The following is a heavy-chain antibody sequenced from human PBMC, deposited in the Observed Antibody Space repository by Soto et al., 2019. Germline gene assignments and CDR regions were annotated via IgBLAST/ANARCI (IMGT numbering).Heavy chain of an antibody. CDR2: ISGSGGST. J-gene: IGHJ5*02. CDR1: GFTFSSYA. V-gene: IGHV3-23*01. Sequence: EVQLLESGGGLVQPGGSLRLSCAASGFTFSSYAMSWVRQAPGKGLEGVSAISGSGGSTYYADSVKGRFTISRDNSKNTLYLQMSSVRVEDTAVYYCAKVLGDYGWFDPWGQGTLVTVSS. CDR3: AKVLGDYGWFDP. D-gene: IGHD4-17*01.